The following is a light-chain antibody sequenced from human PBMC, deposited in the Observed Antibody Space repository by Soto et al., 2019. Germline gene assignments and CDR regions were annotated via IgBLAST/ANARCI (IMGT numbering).Light chain of an antibody. CDR3: SSYTSSSTRV. CDR2: EVR. V-gene: IGLV2-14*01. J-gene: IGLJ1*01. Sequence: QSALTLPASVSGSPGQSITISCTGTSSDVGGYNYVSWYQQHPGKAPKLMIYEVRNRPSGVSNRFSGSKSGNTASLTISGLQAEDEADYYCSSYTSSSTRVFGTGTKVTVL. CDR1: SSDVGGYNY.